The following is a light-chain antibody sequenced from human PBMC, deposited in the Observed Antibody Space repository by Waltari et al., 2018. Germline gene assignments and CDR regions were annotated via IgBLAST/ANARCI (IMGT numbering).Light chain of an antibody. CDR3: QQYYSSPPT. Sequence: DIVMTQSPDSLAVSLGERAPINCKSSQSVLHSFNNNNYLAWYQQKPGQPPKLLIYWASTRESGVPDRFSGSGSGTDFTLTISSLQAEDVAVYYCQQYYSSPPTFGGGTKVEIK. V-gene: IGKV4-1*01. CDR2: WAS. CDR1: QSVLHSFNNNNY. J-gene: IGKJ4*01.